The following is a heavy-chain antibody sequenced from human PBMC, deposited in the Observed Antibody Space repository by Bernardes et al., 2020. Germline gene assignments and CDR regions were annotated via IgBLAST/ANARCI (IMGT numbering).Heavy chain of an antibody. CDR1: VFTFSEYH. D-gene: IGHD3-16*02. V-gene: IGHV3-13*01. J-gene: IGHJ2*01. Sequence: GSMRLAFAASVFTFSEYHMHWVLPATGQGLDLVSGIGTSGDTYYPDSVKGRFTISRENAKNSFFLQMNTLRVGDTAVYYCARVPPPRTTDVDYIWGTVRYANWYFDLWGRGTLVTVSS. CDR3: ARVPPPRTTDVDYIWGTVRYANWYFDL. CDR2: IGTSGDT.